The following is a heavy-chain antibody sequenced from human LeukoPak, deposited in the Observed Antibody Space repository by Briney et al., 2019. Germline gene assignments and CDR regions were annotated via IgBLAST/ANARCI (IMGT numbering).Heavy chain of an antibody. Sequence: PGGSLRLSCAASGFTFSSYVMHWVRQAPGKGLEWVAFIRYDGTNRYYADSVKGRFTISRDNSKNTLYLQMNSLRAEDTAMHYCAKSTIVGATVDAFDIWGQGTMVTVSS. D-gene: IGHD1-26*01. CDR2: IRYDGTNR. CDR3: AKSTIVGATVDAFDI. CDR1: GFTFSSYV. J-gene: IGHJ3*02. V-gene: IGHV3-30*02.